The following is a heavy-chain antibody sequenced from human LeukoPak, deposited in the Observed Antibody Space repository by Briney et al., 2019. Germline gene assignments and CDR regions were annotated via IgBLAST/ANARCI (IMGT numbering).Heavy chain of an antibody. CDR2: INSDGSST. D-gene: IGHD2-2*01. V-gene: IGHV3-74*01. Sequence: PGGSLRLSCAASGFTFSSYWMHWVRQAPGKGLVWVSRINSDGSSTIYADSVKGRFTISRDNAKNTLYLQMNSLRAEDTAVYYCASPAPEGYCSSTSCPGAFDIWGQGTMVTVSS. CDR3: ASPAPEGYCSSTSCPGAFDI. CDR1: GFTFSSYW. J-gene: IGHJ3*02.